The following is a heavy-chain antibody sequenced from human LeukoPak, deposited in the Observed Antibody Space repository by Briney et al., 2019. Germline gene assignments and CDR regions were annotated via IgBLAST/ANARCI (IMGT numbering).Heavy chain of an antibody. V-gene: IGHV5-51*01. D-gene: IGHD3-22*01. CDR1: GSPFTSYW. J-gene: IGHJ5*02. CDR3: TRQGTYYYDSSGRFDP. Sequence: GESLQISCKGSGSPFTSYWIGWVRPMPGKGLEWMGIIYPGDSDTTYSPSSQSQVTISADKSLSTPYLQWRSLKASDTGMDYCTRQGTYYYDSSGRFDPWGQGTLVTVSS. CDR2: IYPGDSDT.